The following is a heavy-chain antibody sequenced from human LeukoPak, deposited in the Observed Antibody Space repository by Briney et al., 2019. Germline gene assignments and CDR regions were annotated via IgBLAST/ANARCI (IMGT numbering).Heavy chain of an antibody. V-gene: IGHV4-4*09. D-gene: IGHD1-26*01. J-gene: IGHJ4*02. CDR1: GGSISSYY. Sequence: SETLSLTCTVSGGSISSYYWSWIRQAPGKGLEWIGYIHTSGSTNYNPSLQSRVTMSLDTSNNQFSLKLSSVTAADTAVYYCATYSGSSGFAYWGQGTLVTVSS. CDR3: ATYSGSSGFAY. CDR2: IHTSGST.